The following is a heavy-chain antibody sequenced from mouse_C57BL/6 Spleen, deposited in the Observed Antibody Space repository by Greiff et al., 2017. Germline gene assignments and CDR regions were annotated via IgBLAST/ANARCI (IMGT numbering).Heavy chain of an antibody. CDR2: IDPSDSYT. CDR3: AREGDYDAWFAY. Sequence: QVQLQQPGAELVRPGTSVKLSCKASGYTFTSYWMHWVKQRPGQGLEWIGVIDPSDSYTNYNQKFKGKATLTVDTSSSTAYMQLSSLTSEDSAVYYCAREGDYDAWFAYWGQGTLVTVSA. CDR1: GYTFTSYW. V-gene: IGHV1-59*01. J-gene: IGHJ3*01. D-gene: IGHD2-4*01.